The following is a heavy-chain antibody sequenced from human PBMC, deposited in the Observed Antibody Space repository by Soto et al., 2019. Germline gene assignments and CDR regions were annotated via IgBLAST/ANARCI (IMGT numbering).Heavy chain of an antibody. D-gene: IGHD3-10*01. Sequence: AVGSLRLSCAASGFTFSSYSMNWVRQAPGKGLEWVSYISSSSSTIYYADSVKGRFTISRDNAKNSLYLQMNSLRDEDTAVYYCAREGSVGYYYGSGSYYAFDYWGQGTLVTVSS. CDR1: GFTFSSYS. CDR3: AREGSVGYYYGSGSYYAFDY. V-gene: IGHV3-48*02. J-gene: IGHJ4*02. CDR2: ISSSSSTI.